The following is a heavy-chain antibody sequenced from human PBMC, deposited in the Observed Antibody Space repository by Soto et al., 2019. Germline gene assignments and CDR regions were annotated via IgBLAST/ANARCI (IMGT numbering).Heavy chain of an antibody. Sequence: QVQLLQSGPEVKKPGSSVKVSCKASRDTFNTYTITRVRQAPGQGLEWMGRIIPRTDIANYARKLQDRVSPTADRSTSTAYMELSSLRFDDTAVYYCARDYYYGSGSSRDIFDSWGQGTLVTVSS. J-gene: IGHJ4*02. CDR3: ARDYYYGSGSSRDIFDS. D-gene: IGHD3-10*01. V-gene: IGHV1-69*08. CDR2: IIPRTDIA. CDR1: RDTFNTYT.